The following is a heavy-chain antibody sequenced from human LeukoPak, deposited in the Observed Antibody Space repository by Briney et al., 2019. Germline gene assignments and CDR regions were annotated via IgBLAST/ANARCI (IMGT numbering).Heavy chain of an antibody. V-gene: IGHV1-2*02. D-gene: IGHD3-3*01. CDR3: ARDVPNDFWSNYYFYYFDY. CDR1: GYTFIGYY. Sequence: GASVKVSCKASGYTFIGYYMHWVRQAPGQGLEWMGWINPNSGGTNYGQKFQGRVTMTRDTSISTAYMELSRLRSGDTAVYYCARDVPNDFWSNYYFYYFDYWGQGTLVTVSS. CDR2: INPNSGGT. J-gene: IGHJ4*02.